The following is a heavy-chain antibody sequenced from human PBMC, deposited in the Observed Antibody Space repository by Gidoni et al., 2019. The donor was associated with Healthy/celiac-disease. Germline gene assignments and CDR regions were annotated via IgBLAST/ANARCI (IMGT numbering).Heavy chain of an antibody. D-gene: IGHD6-6*01. J-gene: IGHJ5*02. CDR1: GGSISSYY. V-gene: IGHV4-59*01. Sequence: QVQLQESGPGLVKPSETLSLTCTVSGGSISSYYWSWIRQPPGKGLEWIGYIYYSGGTNYNPSLKSRVTISVDTSKNQFSLKLSSVTAADTAVYYCARARYSSSSPDFDPWGQGTLVTVSS. CDR3: ARARYSSSSPDFDP. CDR2: IYYSGGT.